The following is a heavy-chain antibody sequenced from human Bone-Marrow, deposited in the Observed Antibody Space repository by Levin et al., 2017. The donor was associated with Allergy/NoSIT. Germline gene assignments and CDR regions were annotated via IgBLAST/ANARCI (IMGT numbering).Heavy chain of an antibody. CDR2: IYYNGDT. D-gene: IGHD2-21*01. V-gene: IGHV4-39*01. CDR3: ARGVNYHYYMDV. J-gene: IGHJ6*03. CDR1: GGSTRSSSYF. Sequence: TSSETLSLTCTVSGGSTRSSSYFWGWIRQPPGKGLDWIGNIYYNGDTYYNASLKSRITISVDTSKNQFSLKLRSVTAADTAVYYCARGVNYHYYMDVWGKGTTVTVSS.